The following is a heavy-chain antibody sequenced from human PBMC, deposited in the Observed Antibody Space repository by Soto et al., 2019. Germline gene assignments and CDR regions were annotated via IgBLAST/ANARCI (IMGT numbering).Heavy chain of an antibody. J-gene: IGHJ6*02. CDR2: ISSSTTYT. V-gene: IGHV3-11*06. CDR3: AREKSSFYCSGIDV. D-gene: IGHD3-10*01. CDR1: GFPFSDYY. Sequence: QVRLVESGGGLVKPGGSLRLSCAASGFPFSDYYMTWLRQAPGKGLEWVSYISSSTTYTGYSDSVKGRFTISRDNAKNSVYLQMNSLRAEDTAVYYCAREKSSFYCSGIDVWTQGTTVTVSS.